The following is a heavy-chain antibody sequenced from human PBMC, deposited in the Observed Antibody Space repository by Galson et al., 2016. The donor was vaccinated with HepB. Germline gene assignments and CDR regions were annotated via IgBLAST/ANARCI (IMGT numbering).Heavy chain of an antibody. V-gene: IGHV4-61*01. CDR3: ASRTGNPRAFDI. Sequence: EPLSLTCTVSGGSVSSGSYYWSWIRQPPGKGLEWIGYAYSSGSTDYNPSLKSRVTILVDTSKDQFSLKLTSLTAADTAVYYCASRTGNPRAFDIWGQGTMVTVSS. CDR1: GGSVSSGSYY. D-gene: IGHD1-1*01. J-gene: IGHJ3*02. CDR2: AYSSGST.